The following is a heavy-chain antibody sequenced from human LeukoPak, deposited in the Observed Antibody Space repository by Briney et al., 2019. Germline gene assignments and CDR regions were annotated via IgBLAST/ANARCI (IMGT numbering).Heavy chain of an antibody. Sequence: PGGSLRLSCAASGSTFSSYAMSWVRQAPGKGLEWVSAISGSGGSTYYADSVKGRFTISRDSSKNTLYLQMNSLRAEDTAVYYCAARGVKEDFDYWGQGTLVTVSS. CDR2: ISGSGGST. CDR1: GSTFSSYA. CDR3: AARGVKEDFDY. D-gene: IGHD3-10*01. J-gene: IGHJ4*02. V-gene: IGHV3-23*01.